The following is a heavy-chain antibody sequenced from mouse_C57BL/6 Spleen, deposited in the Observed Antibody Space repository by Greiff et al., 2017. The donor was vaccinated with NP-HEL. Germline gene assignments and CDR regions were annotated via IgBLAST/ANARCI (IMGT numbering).Heavy chain of an antibody. Sequence: EVKVVESGGGLVQPGGSLKLSCAASGFTFSDYYMYWVRQTPEKRLEWVAYISNGGGSTYYPDTVKGRFTISRDNAKNTLYLQMSRLKSEDTAMYYCARQGNGYDGGSWFAYWGQGTLVTVSA. CDR1: GFTFSDYY. CDR2: ISNGGGST. D-gene: IGHD2-2*01. V-gene: IGHV5-12*01. CDR3: ARQGNGYDGGSWFAY. J-gene: IGHJ3*01.